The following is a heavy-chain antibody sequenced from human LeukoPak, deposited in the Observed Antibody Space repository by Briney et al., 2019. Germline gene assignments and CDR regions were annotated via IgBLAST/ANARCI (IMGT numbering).Heavy chain of an antibody. CDR2: ISGSGGST. V-gene: IGHV3-23*01. J-gene: IGHJ4*02. Sequence: PGGSLRLSCAASGFTFSSYGMHWVRQAPGKGLEWVSAISGSGGSTYYADSVKGRFTISRDNSKNTLYLQMNSLRAEDTAVYYCAKDRKQQLTFDYWGQGTLVTVSS. CDR1: GFTFSSYG. D-gene: IGHD6-13*01. CDR3: AKDRKQQLTFDY.